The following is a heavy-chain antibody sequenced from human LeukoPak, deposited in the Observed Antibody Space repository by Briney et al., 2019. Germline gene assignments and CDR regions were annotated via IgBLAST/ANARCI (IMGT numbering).Heavy chain of an antibody. CDR1: GFAFNTYS. CDR3: ASYRPTLAQFDP. CDR2: ISGSGGST. J-gene: IGHJ5*02. D-gene: IGHD4-11*01. V-gene: IGHV3-23*01. Sequence: GGSLRLSCAASGFAFNTYSMNWVRQAPGKGLEWVSAISGSGGSTYYADSVKGRFTISRDNSKNTLYLQMNSLRAEDTAVYYCASYRPTLAQFDPWGQGTLVTVSS.